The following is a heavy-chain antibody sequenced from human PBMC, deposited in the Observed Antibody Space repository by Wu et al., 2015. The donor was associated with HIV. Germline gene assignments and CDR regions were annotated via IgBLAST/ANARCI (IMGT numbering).Heavy chain of an antibody. Sequence: QVQLVQSGAEVKKPGASVKVSCKASGYTFTSYDINWVRQATGQGLEWMGWMNPNSGNTGYAQKFQGRVTMTRNTSISTAYMELSSLRSEDTAVYYCASVTTSSSWVRDEEQLVPTPWGQGTPGPPSPQ. V-gene: IGHV1-8*01. CDR3: ASVTTSSSWVRDEEQLVPTP. J-gene: IGHJ5*02. D-gene: IGHD6-13*01. CDR2: MNPNSGNT. CDR1: GYTFTSYD.